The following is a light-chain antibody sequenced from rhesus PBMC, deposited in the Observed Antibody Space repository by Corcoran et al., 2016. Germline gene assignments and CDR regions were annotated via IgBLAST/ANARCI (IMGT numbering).Light chain of an antibody. CDR3: QQETDWPLT. CDR2: DAS. V-gene: IGKV3-35*01. J-gene: IGKJ4*01. CDR1: QSVSSN. Sequence: EVVMTQSPVTLSLSPGERATLPCRASQSVSSNVAWFHQKPGQAPRLLIYDASDRATGIPDRFSGSGSRTDFTLTIHGLEPEDVVVYFYQQETDWPLTFGGETKVEIK.